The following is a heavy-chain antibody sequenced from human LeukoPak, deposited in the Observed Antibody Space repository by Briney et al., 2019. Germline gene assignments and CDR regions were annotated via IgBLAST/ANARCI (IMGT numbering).Heavy chain of an antibody. CDR1: GYTFTGYY. CDR2: INPNSGGT. J-gene: IGHJ4*02. Sequence: ASVKVSCKASGYTFTGYYMHWVRQAPGQGLEWMGRINPNSGGTNYAQKFQGRVTMTRDTSISTAYMELRRLRSDDTAVYYCARAPVGGSYNPFDYWGQGTLVTVSS. V-gene: IGHV1-2*06. CDR3: ARAPVGGSYNPFDY. D-gene: IGHD1-26*01.